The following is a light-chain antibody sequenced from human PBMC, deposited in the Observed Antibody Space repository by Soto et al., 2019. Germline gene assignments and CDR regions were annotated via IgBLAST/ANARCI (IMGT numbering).Light chain of an antibody. CDR2: HAS. J-gene: IGKJ4*01. V-gene: IGKV3-11*01. CDR3: QQRSNWPRVGGLT. CDR1: QSVSTN. Sequence: EVVLTQSPVTLSLAPGERATLSCRASQSVSTNLAWYQQKPGQAPRLLIYHASNRATGIPARFSGSGSGTDFALTISSLEPEDFAVYYCQQRSNWPRVGGLTFGGGTKVEIK.